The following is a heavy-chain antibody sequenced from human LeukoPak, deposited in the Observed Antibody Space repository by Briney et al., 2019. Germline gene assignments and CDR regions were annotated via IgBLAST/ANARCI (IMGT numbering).Heavy chain of an antibody. CDR3: AREYSSGWYYFDY. CDR1: GGSISSYY. V-gene: IGHV4-59*01. CDR2: IYYSGST. J-gene: IGHJ4*02. Sequence: SETLSLTCTVSGGSISSYYWSWIRQPPGKGLEWIGYIYYSGSTNHNPSLKSRVTISVDTSKNQFSLKLSSVTAADTAVYYCAREYSSGWYYFDYWGQGTLVTVSS. D-gene: IGHD6-19*01.